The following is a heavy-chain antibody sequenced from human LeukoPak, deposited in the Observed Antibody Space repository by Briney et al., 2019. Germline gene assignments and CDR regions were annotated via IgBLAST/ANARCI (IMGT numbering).Heavy chain of an antibody. D-gene: IGHD3-22*01. J-gene: IGHJ4*02. CDR1: GFTFCSYG. V-gene: IGHV3-30*18. Sequence: PGGSLRLSCAASGFTFCSYGMHWVRQAPGKGLEWVAVISYDGSNKYYVDSVKGRFTVSRDNSKNTLYLQMNSLRAEDTAVYYCAKDIYYDSSGYRGYFDYWGQGTLVTVSS. CDR2: ISYDGSNK. CDR3: AKDIYYDSSGYRGYFDY.